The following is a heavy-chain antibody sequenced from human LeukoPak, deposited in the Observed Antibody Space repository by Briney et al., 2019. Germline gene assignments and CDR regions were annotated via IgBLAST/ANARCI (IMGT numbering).Heavy chain of an antibody. CDR2: ISAYNGNT. D-gene: IGHD4-11*01. V-gene: IGHV1-18*01. Sequence: ASVKVSCKASGGTFSSYGISWVRQAPGQGLEWVGWISAYNGNTNYAQKFQGRVTMTTDTSTSTAYMELRSLRSDDTAVYYCARVRTVTTYYYYYMDVWGKGTTVTVSS. CDR3: ARVRTVTTYYYYYMDV. J-gene: IGHJ6*03. CDR1: GGTFSSYG.